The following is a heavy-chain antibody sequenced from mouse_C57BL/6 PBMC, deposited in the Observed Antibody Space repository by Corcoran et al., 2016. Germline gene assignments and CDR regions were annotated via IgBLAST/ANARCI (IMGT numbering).Heavy chain of an antibody. J-gene: IGHJ1*03. CDR3: ATVVRYFDV. V-gene: IGHV8-12*01. D-gene: IGHD1-1*01. CDR2: IYWDDDK. Sequence: QVTLKESGPGILQSSQTLSLTCSFSGFSLSTSGMGVSWIRQPSGKGRVWLAHIYWDDDKRYNPSLKSRLTISKDTSRNQVFLKITSVDTADTATYSGATVVRYFDVWGTGTTVTVSS. CDR1: GFSLSTSGMG.